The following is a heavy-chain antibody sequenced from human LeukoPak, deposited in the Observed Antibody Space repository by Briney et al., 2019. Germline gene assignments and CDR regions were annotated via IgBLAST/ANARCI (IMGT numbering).Heavy chain of an antibody. CDR2: FYYSGST. CDR3: ARSSGRVAATPFDY. D-gene: IGHD2-15*01. J-gene: IGHJ4*02. Sequence: PSETLSLTCTVSGGSISSYYWSWIRQPPGKGPEWIGYFYYSGSTNYNPFLKSRVTISVDTSKNQFSLKLSSVTAADTAVYYCARSSGRVAATPFDYWGQGTLVTVSS. V-gene: IGHV4-59*01. CDR1: GGSISSYY.